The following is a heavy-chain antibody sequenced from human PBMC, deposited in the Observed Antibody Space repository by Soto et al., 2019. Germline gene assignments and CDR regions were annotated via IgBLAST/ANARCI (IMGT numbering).Heavy chain of an antibody. V-gene: IGHV4-31*03. D-gene: IGHD6-6*01. CDR1: GESISSGGYY. CDR2: IYDSESA. J-gene: IGHJ4*02. CDR3: ARASSSSSAADY. Sequence: QVQLQESGPGLVKPSQTLSLTCSVSGESISSGGYYWSWIRHHPGKGLEWIGYIYDSESAYYNPSLKSRVSXXMXPSKNHFARRLSSVTAADTAVYYCARASSSSSAADYWGQGTLATVSS.